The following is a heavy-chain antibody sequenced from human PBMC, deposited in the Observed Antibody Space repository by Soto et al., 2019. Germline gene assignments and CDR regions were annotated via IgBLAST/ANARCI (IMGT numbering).Heavy chain of an antibody. CDR3: AKGPSAVLLWFGEPALDV. CDR1: GFTFSSYA. D-gene: IGHD3-10*01. J-gene: IGHJ6*04. CDR2: ISGSGGST. V-gene: IGHV3-23*01. Sequence: LRLSCAASGFTFSSYAMSWVRQAPGKGLEWVSAISGSGGSTYYADSVKGRFTISRDNSKNTLYLQMSSLRAEDTAVYYCAKGPSAVLLWFGEPALDVWGKGTTVTVSS.